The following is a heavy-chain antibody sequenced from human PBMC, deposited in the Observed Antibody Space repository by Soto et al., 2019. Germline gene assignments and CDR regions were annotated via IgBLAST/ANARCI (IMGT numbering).Heavy chain of an antibody. CDR2: IYYSGST. CDR3: AREGIAARRYYFDY. V-gene: IGHV4-59*01. D-gene: IGHD6-6*01. Sequence: SETLSLTCTVSCGAISSYYLSWIRQPPGKGLEWIGYIYYSGSTNYNPSLKSRVTISVDTSKNQFSLKLSSVTAADTAVYYCAREGIAARRYYFDYWGQGTLVTVSS. CDR1: CGAISSYY. J-gene: IGHJ4*02.